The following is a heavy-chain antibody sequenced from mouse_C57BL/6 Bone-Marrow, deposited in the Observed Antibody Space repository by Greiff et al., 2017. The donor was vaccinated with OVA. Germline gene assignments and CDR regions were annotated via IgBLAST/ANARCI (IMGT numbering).Heavy chain of an antibody. V-gene: IGHV1-26*01. D-gene: IGHD2-14*01. J-gene: IGHJ2*01. Sequence: EVQLQQSGPELVKPGASVKISCKASGYTFTDYYMNWVKQSPGKSLEWIGDINPNNGGTSYNEKFKGKATLTVDKSSSTAYMELRSLTSEDSAAYYYARWRYSHFDYWGQGTTLTVSS. CDR1: GYTFTDYY. CDR2: INPNNGGT. CDR3: ARWRYSHFDY.